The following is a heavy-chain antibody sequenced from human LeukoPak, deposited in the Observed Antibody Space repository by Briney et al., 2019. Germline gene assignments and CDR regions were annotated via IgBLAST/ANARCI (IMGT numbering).Heavy chain of an antibody. Sequence: GGSLRLSCAASGFTFSSYSMNWVRQAPGQGLEWVSYISSSSSTIYYADSVKGRFSISRDSSKNILYLQMNSLRAEDTAVYYCAKDRCSNGIGCYYYYMDVWGKGTTVTISS. CDR3: AKDRCSNGIGCYYYYMDV. J-gene: IGHJ6*03. CDR1: GFTFSSYS. V-gene: IGHV3-48*01. D-gene: IGHD2-8*01. CDR2: ISSSSSTI.